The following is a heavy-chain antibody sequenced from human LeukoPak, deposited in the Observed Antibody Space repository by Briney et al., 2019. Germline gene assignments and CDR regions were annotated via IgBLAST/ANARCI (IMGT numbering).Heavy chain of an antibody. CDR3: ARVIKYSGSYFFDY. V-gene: IGHV3-21*01. Sequence: PGGSLRLSCAASGFTFSSYSMNWVRQAPGKGLEWVSSISSSSSYIYYADSVKGRFTISRDNAKNSLYLQMNSLRAEDTAVYYCARVIKYSGSYFFDYWGQGTLVTVSS. D-gene: IGHD1-26*01. CDR1: GFTFSSYS. J-gene: IGHJ4*02. CDR2: ISSSSSYI.